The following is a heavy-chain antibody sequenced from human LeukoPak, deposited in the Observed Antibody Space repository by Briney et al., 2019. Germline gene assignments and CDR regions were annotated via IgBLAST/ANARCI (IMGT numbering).Heavy chain of an antibody. CDR2: IWHDGSSK. J-gene: IGHJ5*02. CDR3: ARDDYGFDP. V-gene: IGHV3-33*08. Sequence: GRSLRLSCAASGFIFSHYGMHWVRQAPGKGLEWVAVIWHDGSSKYYADSVKGRFTISRDNSENTVYLQMNSLRAEDTAVYYCARDDYGFDPWGQGTLVTVSS. CDR1: GFIFSHYG. D-gene: IGHD4-17*01.